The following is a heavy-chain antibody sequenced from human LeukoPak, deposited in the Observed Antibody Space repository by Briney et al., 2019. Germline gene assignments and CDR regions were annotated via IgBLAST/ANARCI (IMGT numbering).Heavy chain of an antibody. V-gene: IGHV3-9*01. CDR2: LSWNGGTI. D-gene: IGHD4-23*01. CDR3: AKGRSPRPNYVGNSVDY. CDR1: GFTFDDYA. Sequence: PGRSLRLSCAASGFTFDDYAMHWVRHAPGKGLEWVSGLSWNGGTIGYADSVKGRFSISRDNAKNTLYLQMNSLRPEDTALYYCAKGRSPRPNYVGNSVDYWGQGTLVTVSS. J-gene: IGHJ4*02.